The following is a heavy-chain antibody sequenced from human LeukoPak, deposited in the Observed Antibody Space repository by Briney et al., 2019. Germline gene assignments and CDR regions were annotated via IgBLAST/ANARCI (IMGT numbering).Heavy chain of an antibody. Sequence: GSLRLSCAASGFTFSSYAMSWVRQPPGKGLEWIGEINHSGSTNYNPSLKSRVTISVDTSKNQFSLKLSSVTAADTAVYYCARGIIQDSMTTVTTPAYLLDYWGQGTLVTVSS. CDR2: INHSGST. CDR1: GFTFSSYA. D-gene: IGHD4-17*01. J-gene: IGHJ4*02. CDR3: ARGIIQDSMTTVTTPAYLLDY. V-gene: IGHV4-34*01.